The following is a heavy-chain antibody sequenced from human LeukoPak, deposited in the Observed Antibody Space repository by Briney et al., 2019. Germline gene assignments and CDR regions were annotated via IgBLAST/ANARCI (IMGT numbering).Heavy chain of an antibody. Sequence: PGGSLRLSCAASGFTFNSYWMNWVRQAPGKGLEWVSYISSTGTTIYYADSVKGRFTISRDNAKNSLYLQMNSLRDEDTAVYYCARDVRYYFDCWGQGTLATVSS. CDR2: ISSTGTTI. V-gene: IGHV3-48*02. D-gene: IGHD3-10*02. J-gene: IGHJ4*02. CDR3: ARDVRYYFDC. CDR1: GFTFNSYW.